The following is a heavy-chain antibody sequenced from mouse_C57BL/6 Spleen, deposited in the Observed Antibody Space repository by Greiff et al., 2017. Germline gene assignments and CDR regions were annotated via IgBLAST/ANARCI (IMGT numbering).Heavy chain of an antibody. Sequence: VQLQQSGPELVKPGASVKISCKASGYAFSSSWMNWVKQRPGKGLEWIGRIYPGDGDTNYNGKFKGKATLTADKSSSTAYMQLSSLTSEDSAVYVCARCEVGYFDYWGQGTTLTVSS. CDR1: GYAFSSSW. CDR3: ARCEVGYFDY. CDR2: IYPGDGDT. V-gene: IGHV1-82*01. J-gene: IGHJ2*01.